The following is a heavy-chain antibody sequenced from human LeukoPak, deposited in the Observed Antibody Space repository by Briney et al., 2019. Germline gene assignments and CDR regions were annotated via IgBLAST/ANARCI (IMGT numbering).Heavy chain of an antibody. J-gene: IGHJ3*02. D-gene: IGHD5-18*01. CDR2: ISYDGSNK. CDR1: GFIFRNYG. CDR3: ARVGIQLWSWYAFDI. Sequence: GGSLRLSCAASGFIFRNYGIHWVRQAPGKGLEWVAVISYDGSNKYYADSVKGRFTISRDNSKNTLYLQMNSLRAEDTAVYYCARVGIQLWSWYAFDIWGQGTMVTVSS. V-gene: IGHV3-30*19.